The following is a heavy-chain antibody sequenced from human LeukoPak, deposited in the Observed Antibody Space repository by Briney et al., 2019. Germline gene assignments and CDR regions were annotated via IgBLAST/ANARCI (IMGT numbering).Heavy chain of an antibody. D-gene: IGHD6-19*01. CDR3: AKSGSGWSLLDY. CDR1: GFIFNKHA. J-gene: IGHJ4*02. Sequence: LPGGSLRLSCAASGFIFNKHAMSWVRQAPGKGLEWVSAISGSGGSTYYADSVKGRFTNSRDNSKNTLYLQMNSLRAEDTAVYYCAKSGSGWSLLDYWGQGTLVTVSS. CDR2: ISGSGGST. V-gene: IGHV3-23*01.